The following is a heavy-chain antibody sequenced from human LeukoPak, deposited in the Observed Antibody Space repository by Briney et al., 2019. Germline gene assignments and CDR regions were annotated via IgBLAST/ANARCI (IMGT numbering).Heavy chain of an antibody. J-gene: IGHJ6*01. Sequence: GGSLRLSCAASGFTFSSYSMNWVREAPGKGLEWVSSISSSSRDINSADSAKGRFTISRDNAKNSPSLQMNSLRAEETAVFYFARPLRWSIDVWGQETT. CDR2: ISSSSRDI. D-gene: IGHD6-13*01. V-gene: IGHV3-21*04. CDR3: ARPLRWSIDV. CDR1: GFTFSSYS.